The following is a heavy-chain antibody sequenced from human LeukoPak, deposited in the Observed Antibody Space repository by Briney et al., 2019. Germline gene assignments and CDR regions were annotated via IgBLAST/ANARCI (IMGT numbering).Heavy chain of an antibody. D-gene: IGHD3-22*01. CDR3: AREDSSGYLGY. V-gene: IGHV4-61*01. CDR2: IYYSGST. J-gene: IGHJ4*02. CDR1: GGSVSSNIYY. Sequence: SETLSLTCTGSGGSVSSNIYYWNWIRQPPGKGLEWIGYIYYSGSTNYHPSLKSRVTISVDTSKNQFSLKLTSLTAADTAVYYCAREDSSGYLGYWGQGTLVTVSS.